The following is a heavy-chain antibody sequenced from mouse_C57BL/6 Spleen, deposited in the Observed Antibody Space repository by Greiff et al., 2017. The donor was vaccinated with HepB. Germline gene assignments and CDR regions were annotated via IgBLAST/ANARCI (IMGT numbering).Heavy chain of an antibody. CDR1: GFNIKDYY. Sequence: EVKVVESGAELVRPGASVKLSCTASGFNIKDYYMHWVKQRPEQGLEWIGRIDPEDGDTEYAPKFQGKATMTADTSSNTAYLQLSSLTSEDTAVYYCTTLYYSNHGPVFAYWGQGTLVTVSA. V-gene: IGHV14-1*01. CDR3: TTLYYSNHGPVFAY. J-gene: IGHJ3*01. CDR2: IDPEDGDT. D-gene: IGHD2-5*01.